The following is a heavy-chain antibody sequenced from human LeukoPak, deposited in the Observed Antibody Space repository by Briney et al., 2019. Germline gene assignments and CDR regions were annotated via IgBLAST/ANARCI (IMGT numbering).Heavy chain of an antibody. J-gene: IGHJ4*02. V-gene: IGHV1-18*01. CDR1: GYTLTSYG. CDR2: ISAYNGNT. D-gene: IGHD3-10*01. Sequence: ASVKVSCEASGYTLTSYGISWVRQAPGQGLEWMGWISAYNGNTNYAQKLQGRVTMTTDTSTSTAYMELRSLRSDDTAVYYCARDSEVRGDIDYWGQGTLVTVSS. CDR3: ARDSEVRGDIDY.